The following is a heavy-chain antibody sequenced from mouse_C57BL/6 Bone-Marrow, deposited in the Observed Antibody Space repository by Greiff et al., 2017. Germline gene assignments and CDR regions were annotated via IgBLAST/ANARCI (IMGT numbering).Heavy chain of an antibody. J-gene: IGHJ4*01. CDR1: GYAFSSSW. CDR3: ARGRIRLYYYAMDY. CDR2: IYPGDGDT. D-gene: IGHD2-12*01. Sequence: QVQLQQSGPELVKPGASVKISCKASGYAFSSSWMNWVKQRPGKGLEGIGRIYPGDGDTNYNGKFKGKATLTADNSSSTADMQLSSLTSEDSAVSFCARGRIRLYYYAMDYWGQGTSVTVSA. V-gene: IGHV1-82*01.